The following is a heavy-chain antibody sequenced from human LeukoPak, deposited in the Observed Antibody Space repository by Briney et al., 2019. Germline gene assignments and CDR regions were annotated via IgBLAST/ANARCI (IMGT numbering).Heavy chain of an antibody. D-gene: IGHD2-2*01. J-gene: IGHJ5*02. CDR2: IRYDGSNQ. V-gene: IGHV3-30*02. CDR3: AKGSYCSSTSCYFGWFDP. CDR1: GFTFSSYG. Sequence: TGGSLRLSCAASGFTFSSYGMHWVRQAPGKGLEWVAFIRYDGSNQYYADSVKGRFTISRDNSKNTLYLQMNSLRAEDTAVYYCAKGSYCSSTSCYFGWFDPWGQGTLVTVSS.